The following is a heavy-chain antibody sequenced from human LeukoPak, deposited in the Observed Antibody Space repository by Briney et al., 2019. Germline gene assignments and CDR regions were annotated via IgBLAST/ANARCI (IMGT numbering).Heavy chain of an antibody. J-gene: IGHJ4*02. V-gene: IGHV3-21*01. CDR1: GFTFSSYS. CDR3: IPSGDRVPAYYFDY. D-gene: IGHD5-12*01. CDR2: ISSSSSYI. Sequence: GGSLRLSCAASGFTFSSYSMNWVRQAPGKGLEWVSSISSSSSYIYYADSVKGRFTISRDNAKNSLYLQMNSLRAEDTAVYYCIPSGDRVPAYYFDYWGQGTLVTVSS.